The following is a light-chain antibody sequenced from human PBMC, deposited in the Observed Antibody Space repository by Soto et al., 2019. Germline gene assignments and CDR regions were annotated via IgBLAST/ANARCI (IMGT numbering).Light chain of an antibody. CDR1: QDVKYY. V-gene: IGKV3-11*01. Sequence: EIVMTQSPATLSLSPGERATLSCRASQDVKYYLAWYQQKPGKAPRLLIYDTSNRATGIPARFSGSGSGTDFTLTINSLEPEDSAIYYCQQRGVWPTFGGGTKVEIK. CDR2: DTS. CDR3: QQRGVWPT. J-gene: IGKJ4*01.